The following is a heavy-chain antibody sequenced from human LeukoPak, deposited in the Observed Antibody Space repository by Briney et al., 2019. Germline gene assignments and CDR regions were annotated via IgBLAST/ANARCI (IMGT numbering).Heavy chain of an antibody. CDR2: FDPEDGET. Sequence: ASVKVSCKVSGYTLTELSMHWVRQAPGKGLEWMGGFDPEDGETIYAQKFQGRVTMTEDTSTDTAYMELSSLRFEDTAVYYCATDRLRVAAGGDAFDIWGQGTMVTVSS. J-gene: IGHJ3*02. D-gene: IGHD5/OR15-5a*01. CDR1: GYTLTELS. V-gene: IGHV1-24*01. CDR3: ATDRLRVAAGGDAFDI.